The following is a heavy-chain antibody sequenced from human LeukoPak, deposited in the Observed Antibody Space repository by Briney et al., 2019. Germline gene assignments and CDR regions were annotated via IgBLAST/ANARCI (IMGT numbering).Heavy chain of an antibody. CDR1: GFTFSSYA. V-gene: IGHV3-30-3*01. J-gene: IGHJ4*02. Sequence: GGSLRLSCAASGFTFSSYAMHWVRQAPGKGLEWVAVISYDGSNKYYADSVKGRFTISRDNSKNTLYLQMNSLRAEDTAVYYCASPLEFVERATLDNWGQGPLVPVSS. CDR3: ASPLEFVERATLDN. CDR2: ISYDGSNK. D-gene: IGHD5-24*01.